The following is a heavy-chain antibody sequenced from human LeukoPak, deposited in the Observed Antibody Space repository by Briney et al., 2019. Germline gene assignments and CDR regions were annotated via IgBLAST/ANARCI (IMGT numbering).Heavy chain of an antibody. Sequence: SETLSLTCAVYGGSFSGYYWSWIRQPPGKGLEWIGEINHSGSTNYNPSLKSRVTISVDTSKNQFSLKLSSVTAADTAVYFCARAGRGVNWYYYIDVWGTGTTVTVSS. CDR1: GGSFSGYY. D-gene: IGHD1-1*01. CDR2: INHSGST. CDR3: ARAGRGVNWYYYIDV. J-gene: IGHJ6*03. V-gene: IGHV4-34*01.